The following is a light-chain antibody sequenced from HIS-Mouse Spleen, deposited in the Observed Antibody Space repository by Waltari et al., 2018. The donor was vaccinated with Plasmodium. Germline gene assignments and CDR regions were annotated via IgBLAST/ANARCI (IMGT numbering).Light chain of an antibody. CDR3: SSYTSSSTLV. CDR1: SSDVGGYPY. Sequence: QSALPQPASVSGSPGQSITISCPGTSSDVGGYPYIAWYQQHPGKAPKLMIYEVSSGPSGVSNRFSGSKSGNTASLTISGLQAEDEADYYCSSYTSSSTLVFGGGTKLTVL. J-gene: IGLJ2*01. CDR2: EVS. V-gene: IGLV2-14*01.